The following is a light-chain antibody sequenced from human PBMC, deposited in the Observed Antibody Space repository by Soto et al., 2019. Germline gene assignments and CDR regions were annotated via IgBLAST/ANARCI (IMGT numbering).Light chain of an antibody. V-gene: IGLV2-14*01. Sequence: QSALTQPASVSRSPGQSITISCTGTSSDVGGYNYVSWYQHHPGKAPKLMIYEVSNRPSGVSNRFSGSKSGNTASLTISGLQTEDEADYYCSSYTTSSTRIFGGGTKLTVL. J-gene: IGLJ2*01. CDR3: SSYTTSSTRI. CDR2: EVS. CDR1: SSDVGGYNY.